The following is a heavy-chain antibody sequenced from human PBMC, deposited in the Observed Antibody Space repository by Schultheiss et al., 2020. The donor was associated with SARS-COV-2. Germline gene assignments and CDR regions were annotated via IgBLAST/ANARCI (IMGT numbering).Heavy chain of an antibody. D-gene: IGHD6-13*01. CDR1: GFTFSSYV. CDR2: INGDGSAT. V-gene: IGHV3-74*01. J-gene: IGHJ4*02. CDR3: AKLERSSWSNAFDY. Sequence: GESLKISCAASGFTFSSYVMHWVRQAPGKGLVWVSHINGDGSATNYADSVKGRFTISRDNAKNSLYLQMNSLRAEDTAVYYCAKLERSSWSNAFDYWGQGTLVTVSS.